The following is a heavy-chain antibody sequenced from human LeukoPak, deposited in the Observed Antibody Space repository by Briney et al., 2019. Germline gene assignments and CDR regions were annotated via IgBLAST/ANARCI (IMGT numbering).Heavy chain of an antibody. CDR2: IIPIFGTA. CDR3: ARDLRPPHSSGWYYYYYYGMDV. J-gene: IGHJ6*02. CDR1: GGTFSSYA. Sequence: SVKVSCKASGGTFSSYAISWVRQAPGQGLEWMGGIIPIFGTANYAQKLQGRVTMTTDTSTSTAYMELRSLRSDDTAVYYCARDLRPPHSSGWYYYYYYGMDVWGQGTTVTVSS. V-gene: IGHV1-69*05. D-gene: IGHD6-19*01.